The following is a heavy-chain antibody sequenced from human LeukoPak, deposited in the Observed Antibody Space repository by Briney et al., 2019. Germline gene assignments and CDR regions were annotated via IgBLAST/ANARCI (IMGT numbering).Heavy chain of an antibody. CDR3: ATLWFGELSF. CDR2: IYYSGST. CDR1: GGFISSYY. D-gene: IGHD3-10*01. J-gene: IGHJ4*02. V-gene: IGHV4-59*01. Sequence: SETLSLTCTVSGGFISSYYWSWIRQPPGKGLEWIGYIYYSGSTNYNPSLKSRVTISVDTSKNQFSLKLSSVTAADTAVYYCATLWFGELSFWGQGTLVTVSS.